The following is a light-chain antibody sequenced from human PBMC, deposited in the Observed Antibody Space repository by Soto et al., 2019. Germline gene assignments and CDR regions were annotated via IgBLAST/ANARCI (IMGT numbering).Light chain of an antibody. V-gene: IGLV1-40*01. Sequence: QSVLTQPPSVSGAPGQTVTISCTGSSSNVGAGYDVHWYQQLPGTAPKLLIYGNNNRPSWVPDRFSGSRSGTSASLAITGLQAEGEADYYCQSYDNSLSEVFGGGTQLTVL. CDR1: SSNVGAGYD. CDR3: QSYDNSLSEV. J-gene: IGLJ3*02. CDR2: GNN.